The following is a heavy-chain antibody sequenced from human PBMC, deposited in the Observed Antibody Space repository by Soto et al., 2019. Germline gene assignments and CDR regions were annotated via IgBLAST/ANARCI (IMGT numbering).Heavy chain of an antibody. CDR3: ARVHVMVVAGSTFDY. CDR2: IYHGGTT. D-gene: IGHD2-21*02. J-gene: IGHJ4*01. CDR1: GASITFGGYS. V-gene: IGHV4-30-2*03. Sequence: TLALTCAVSGASITFGGYSWSWIRQAPGKGPEWIASIYHGGTTFYNPSLKSRISISVDTSNNQFSLKLRSVTAEDTAVYYCARVHVMVVAGSTFDYWGHGSLVTVSS.